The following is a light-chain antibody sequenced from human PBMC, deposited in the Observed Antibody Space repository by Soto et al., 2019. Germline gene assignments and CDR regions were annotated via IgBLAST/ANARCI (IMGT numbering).Light chain of an antibody. CDR2: GAS. V-gene: IGKV3D-20*02. Sequence: EIVLTQSPGTLSLSPGERATLSCRASQSVSSSYLAWYQQKPGQAPRLLIYGASSRATGIPDRFSGSGSGTDFTLTISRLEPEDFAVYYCQQREDWPRAFGGGTKVEFK. CDR1: QSVSSSY. J-gene: IGKJ4*01. CDR3: QQREDWPRA.